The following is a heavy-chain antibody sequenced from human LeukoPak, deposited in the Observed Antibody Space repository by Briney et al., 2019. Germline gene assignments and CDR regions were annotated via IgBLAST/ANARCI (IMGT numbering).Heavy chain of an antibody. CDR1: GGSISSYY. CDR2: IYYSGST. CDR3: ARGKSGEQWLVRWYYYYYMDV. Sequence: PSETLSLTCTVSGGSISSYYWSWIRQPPGEGLEWIGYIYYSGSTNYNTSLKSRVTISVDMSKNQFSLKLSSVTAADTAVYYCARGKSGEQWLVRWYYYYYMDVWGKGTTVTVSS. V-gene: IGHV4-59*01. D-gene: IGHD6-19*01. J-gene: IGHJ6*03.